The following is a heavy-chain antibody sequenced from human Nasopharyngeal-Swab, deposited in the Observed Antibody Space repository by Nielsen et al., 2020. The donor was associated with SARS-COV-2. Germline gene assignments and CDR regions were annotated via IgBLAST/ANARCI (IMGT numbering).Heavy chain of an antibody. CDR2: ISSSSSTI. CDR1: GFTFSSYS. V-gene: IGHV3-48*04. D-gene: IGHD3-3*01. Sequence: ETLSLTCAASGFTFSSYSMNWVRQAPGKGLEWVSYISSSSSTISYADPVKGRFTTSRDNAKHSLYLQMNSLRAEDTAVYYCSRSESEHYDFWSATGNNWFDPWGQGTLVTVSS. CDR3: SRSESEHYDFWSATGNNWFDP. J-gene: IGHJ5*02.